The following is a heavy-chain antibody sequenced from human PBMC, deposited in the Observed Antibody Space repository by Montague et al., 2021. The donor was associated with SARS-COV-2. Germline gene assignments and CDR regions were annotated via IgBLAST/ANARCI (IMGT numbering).Heavy chain of an antibody. CDR1: GGSFSGYY. Sequence: SETLSLTCAVYGGSFSGYYWSWIRQPPGKGLEWIGEINHSGSTNXTPSLKSRVAISVDTSKNQLSLKLSSVTAADTAVYYCASQPYGSHLPPLGYWGQGTLVTVSS. CDR2: INHSGST. J-gene: IGHJ4*01. D-gene: IGHD6-13*01. CDR3: ASQPYGSHLPPLGY. V-gene: IGHV4-34*01.